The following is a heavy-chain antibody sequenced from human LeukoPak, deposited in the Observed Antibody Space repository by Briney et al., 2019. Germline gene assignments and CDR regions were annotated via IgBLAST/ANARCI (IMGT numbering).Heavy chain of an antibody. D-gene: IGHD4-17*01. J-gene: IGHJ4*02. CDR3: ARGGAGYYGDYSFDY. CDR2: IYYSGST. CDR1: GGSISSYY. V-gene: IGHV4-59*12. Sequence: SETLSLTCTVSGGSISSYYWSWIRQPPGKGLEWIGYIYYSGSTNYNPSLKSRVTISVDKSKNQFSLKLSSVTAADTAVYYCARGGAGYYGDYSFDYWGQGTLVTVSS.